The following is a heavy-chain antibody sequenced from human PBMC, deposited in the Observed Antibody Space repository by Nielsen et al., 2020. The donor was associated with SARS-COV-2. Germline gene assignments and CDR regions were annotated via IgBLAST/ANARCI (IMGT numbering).Heavy chain of an antibody. J-gene: IGHJ4*02. D-gene: IGHD3-16*01. CDR2: ISSSGSSI. CDR3: ARIRGGTRDLGY. V-gene: IGHV3-48*03. CDR1: GFTFSSYE. Sequence: GESLKISCAASGFTFSSYEMNWVRQAPGKGLEWVSSISSSGSSIYYADSVKGRFTISRDNAKNSLDLQMNSLRAEDTGAYYCARIRGGTRDLGYWGQGTLVTVSS.